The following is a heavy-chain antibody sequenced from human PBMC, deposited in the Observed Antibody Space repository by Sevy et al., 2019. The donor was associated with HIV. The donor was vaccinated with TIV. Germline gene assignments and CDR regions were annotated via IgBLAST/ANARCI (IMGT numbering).Heavy chain of an antibody. CDR3: AKDPDDTYDYGAHSDY. Sequence: GGSLRLSCAASGFTLSRTGMIWVRQAPGKGLEWVSGISGSGFSTNYADSVKGRFTISRDNSKNTLYLQMNSLRGEDTAVYYCAKDPDDTYDYGAHSDYWGQGTLVTVSS. D-gene: IGHD4-17*01. V-gene: IGHV3-23*01. CDR2: ISGSGFST. CDR1: GFTLSRTG. J-gene: IGHJ4*02.